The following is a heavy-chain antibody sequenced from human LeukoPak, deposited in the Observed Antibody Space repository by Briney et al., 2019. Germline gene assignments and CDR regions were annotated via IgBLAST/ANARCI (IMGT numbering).Heavy chain of an antibody. CDR1: GFTFSSYS. J-gene: IGHJ4*02. V-gene: IGHV3-21*01. D-gene: IGHD6-19*01. Sequence: PGGSLRLSCAASGFTFSSYSMNWVRQAPGKGLEWVSSISSSSSYIYYADSVKGRFTISRDNAKNSLYLQMNTLRAEDTAVYYCARSYSSGFAIDYWGQGTLVTVPS. CDR3: ARSYSSGFAIDY. CDR2: ISSSSSYI.